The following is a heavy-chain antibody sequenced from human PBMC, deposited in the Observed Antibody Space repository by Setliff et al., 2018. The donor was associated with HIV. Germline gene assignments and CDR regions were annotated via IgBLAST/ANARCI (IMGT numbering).Heavy chain of an antibody. CDR1: GFTFGSYT. CDR3: AREPYYDILTGYLDY. D-gene: IGHD3-9*01. Sequence: AGGSLRLSCAASGFTFGSYTMNWVRQAPGKGLEWVSGITSNGGRTGYADSVKGRFTISRDNAKDSLYLQMNSLRAEDTALYYCAREPYYDILTGYLDYWGQGALVTVSS. V-gene: IGHV3-20*04. CDR2: ITSNGGRT. J-gene: IGHJ4*02.